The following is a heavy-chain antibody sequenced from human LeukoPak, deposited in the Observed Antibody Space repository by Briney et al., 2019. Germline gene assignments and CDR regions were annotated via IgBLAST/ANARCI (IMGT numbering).Heavy chain of an antibody. CDR2: IYSGGST. CDR1: GFTVSSNY. Sequence: GGSLRLSCAASGFTVSSNYMSWVRQAPGKGLEWVSVIYSGGSTYYADSVKGRFTISRDNSKNTLYLRMNSLRAEDTAVYYCARDSGSYRFDYSGQGTLATGSS. D-gene: IGHD1-26*01. CDR3: ARDSGSYRFDY. J-gene: IGHJ4*01. V-gene: IGHV3-66*01.